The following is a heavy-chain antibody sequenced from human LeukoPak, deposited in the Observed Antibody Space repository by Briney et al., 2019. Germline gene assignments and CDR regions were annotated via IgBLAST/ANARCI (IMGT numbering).Heavy chain of an antibody. D-gene: IGHD1-1*01. V-gene: IGHV3-7*01. CDR2: IKQDGSEK. CDR1: GFNLYRHW. Sequence: GALKLSLAASGFNLYRHWINRVRQGPGKGVEVVANIKQDGSEKYYVDSVKGRFTISRDNAKNSLYLQMNSLRAEDTAVYYCARYDWYVDFDYWGQGTLVTVSS. J-gene: IGHJ4*02. CDR3: ARYDWYVDFDY.